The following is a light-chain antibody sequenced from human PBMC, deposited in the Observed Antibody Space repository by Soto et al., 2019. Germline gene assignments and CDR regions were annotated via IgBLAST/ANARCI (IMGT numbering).Light chain of an antibody. CDR3: QQYGSSTGIT. CDR2: GAS. CDR1: QSVTTR. Sequence: IVLTQSPGTLSLSPGERVTLSCRASQSVTTRLAWYQHKPGQAPRLLIYGASGRATVIPDRFSGSGSGTEFTLIINRLEPEDFAVYYCQQYGSSTGITFGQGTRLEIK. J-gene: IGKJ5*01. V-gene: IGKV3-20*01.